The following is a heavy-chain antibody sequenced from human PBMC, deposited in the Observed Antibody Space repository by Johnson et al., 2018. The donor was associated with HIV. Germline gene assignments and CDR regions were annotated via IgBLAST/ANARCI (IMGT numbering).Heavy chain of an antibody. CDR1: GFTFSSYA. V-gene: IGHV3-30*04. CDR3: ARLGVGATWHAFDI. CDR2: ISYDGSNK. Sequence: QVRLVESGGGVVQPGRSLRLSCAASGFTFSSYAMHWVRQAPGKGLEWVAVISYDGSNKYYADSVKGRFTISRDNSKNTLYLQMNSLRAEDTAVYYCARLGVGATWHAFDIWGQGTMVTVSS. J-gene: IGHJ3*02. D-gene: IGHD1-26*01.